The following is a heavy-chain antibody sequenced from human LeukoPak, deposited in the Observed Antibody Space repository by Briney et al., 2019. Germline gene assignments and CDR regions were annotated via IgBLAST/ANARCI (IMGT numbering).Heavy chain of an antibody. CDR2: ISAYNGNT. J-gene: IGHJ5*02. Sequence: WASVKVSCKASGYTFTSYGISWVRQAPGQGLEWMGWISAYNGNTNYAQKLQGRVTMTTDTSTSTAYMELRSLRSDDTAVYYCARDSRADYDNNWFDPWGQGTLVTVSS. V-gene: IGHV1-18*01. D-gene: IGHD3-9*01. CDR3: ARDSRADYDNNWFDP. CDR1: GYTFTSYG.